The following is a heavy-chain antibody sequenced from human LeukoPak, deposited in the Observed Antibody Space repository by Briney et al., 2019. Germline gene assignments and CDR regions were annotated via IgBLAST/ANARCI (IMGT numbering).Heavy chain of an antibody. CDR1: GFTFSSYW. CDR3: ARNGGLNWFDP. J-gene: IGHJ5*02. D-gene: IGHD2-8*01. CDR2: IKQDGSEK. V-gene: IGHV3-7*01. Sequence: GGSLRLSCAAPGFTFSSYWMSWVRQAPGKGLEWVANIKQDGSEKYYVDSVKGRFTISRDNAKNSLYLQMNSLRAEDTAVYYCARNGGLNWFDPWGQGTLVTVSS.